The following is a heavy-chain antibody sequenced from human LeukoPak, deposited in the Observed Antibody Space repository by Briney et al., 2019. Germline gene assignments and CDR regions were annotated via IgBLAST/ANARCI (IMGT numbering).Heavy chain of an antibody. J-gene: IGHJ4*02. V-gene: IGHV4-4*02. D-gene: IGHD3-16*02. CDR2: VNLQGGT. Sequence: PSGTLSLTCDVSGGSITQTNYWTWVRRPPGKVLEWIGEVNLQGGTNYNPSPLRRVAISVDTSANHVSLQMTSVTAADTAVYYCAREGGSYRPLDYSGQGTLVTVSS. CDR1: GGSITQTNY. CDR3: AREGGSYRPLDY.